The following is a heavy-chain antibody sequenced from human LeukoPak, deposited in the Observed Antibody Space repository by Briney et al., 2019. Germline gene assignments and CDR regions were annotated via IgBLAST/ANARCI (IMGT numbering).Heavy chain of an antibody. Sequence: ASVKVSCKASGYTFTSYDINWVRQATGQGLEWMGWMNPNSGNTGHVQEFQGRVTMTRNTSISTAYMELSSLRSEDTAVYYCARGLATIWGFVYFVYWGQGTLVTVSS. D-gene: IGHD7-27*01. J-gene: IGHJ4*02. CDR2: MNPNSGNT. V-gene: IGHV1-8*01. CDR3: ARGLATIWGFVYFVY. CDR1: GYTFTSYD.